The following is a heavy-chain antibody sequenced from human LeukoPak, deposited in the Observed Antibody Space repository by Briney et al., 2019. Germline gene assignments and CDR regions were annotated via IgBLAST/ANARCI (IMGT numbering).Heavy chain of an antibody. J-gene: IGHJ4*02. V-gene: IGHV3-48*03. CDR1: GFTLSSYE. CDR3: ARTKWLEAIDY. CDR2: ISSSGSTI. Sequence: GGSLRLPCAASGFTLSSYEMNWVRQAPGKGLEWVSYISSSGSTIYYADSVKGRFTISRDNAKSSLYLQMNSLRAEDTAVYYCARTKWLEAIDYWGQGTLVTVSS. D-gene: IGHD6-19*01.